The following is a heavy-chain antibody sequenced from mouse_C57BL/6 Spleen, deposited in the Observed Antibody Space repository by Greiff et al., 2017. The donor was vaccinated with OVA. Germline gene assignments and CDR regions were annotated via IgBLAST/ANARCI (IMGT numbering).Heavy chain of an antibody. Sequence: QVQLQQPGAELVKPGASVKLSCKASGYTFTSYWMQWVKQRPGQGLEWIGEIDPSDSYTNYNQKFKGKATLTVDQSSSTAYMQLNSLTSEDSAVYYCAREGNLLLRSHYFDYWGQGTTLTVSS. J-gene: IGHJ2*01. CDR1: GYTFTSYW. V-gene: IGHV1-50*01. CDR2: IDPSDSYT. CDR3: AREGNLLLRSHYFDY. D-gene: IGHD1-1*01.